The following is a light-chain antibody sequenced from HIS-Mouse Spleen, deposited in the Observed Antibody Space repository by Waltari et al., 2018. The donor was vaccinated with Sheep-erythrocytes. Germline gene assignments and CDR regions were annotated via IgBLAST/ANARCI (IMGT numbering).Light chain of an antibody. CDR3: QQLNSYPHT. CDR2: AAS. V-gene: IGKV1-9*01. J-gene: IGKJ2*01. CDR1: QGISSY. Sequence: DIQLTQSPSFLSASVGDRVTITCRASQGISSYLAWYQQKPGKAPKLLIYAASTLQSGVPYRFSGSGSGTEFTLTISSLQPEDFATYYCQQLNSYPHTFGQGTKLEIK.